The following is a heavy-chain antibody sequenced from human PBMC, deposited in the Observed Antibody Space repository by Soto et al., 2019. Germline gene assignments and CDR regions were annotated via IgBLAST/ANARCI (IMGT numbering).Heavy chain of an antibody. J-gene: IGHJ4*02. Sequence: ASETLSLTCTVSGGSISSYYWSWIRQPPGKGLEWIGYIYYSGSTNYNPSLKSRVTISVDTSKNQFSLKLSSVTAADTAVYYCARHPIRTDLFDYWGQGTLVTVSS. CDR3: ARHPIRTDLFDY. V-gene: IGHV4-59*08. CDR2: IYYSGST. CDR1: GGSISSYY.